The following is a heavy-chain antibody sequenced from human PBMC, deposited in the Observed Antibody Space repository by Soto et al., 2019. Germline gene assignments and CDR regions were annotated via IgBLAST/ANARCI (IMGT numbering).Heavy chain of an antibody. V-gene: IGHV2-5*02. CDR1: GFSLSTGGVG. CDR3: ARKGSGDYALDY. D-gene: IGHD4-17*01. Sequence: SGPTLVNPTQTLTLTCTLPGFSLSTGGVGVGWIRQSPGKALEWLAVIYWDDVKHYSPSLERRLTITKDTSESEVVLTMTNMDPVDTATYYCARKGSGDYALDYWGQGILVTVSS. J-gene: IGHJ4*02. CDR2: IYWDDVK.